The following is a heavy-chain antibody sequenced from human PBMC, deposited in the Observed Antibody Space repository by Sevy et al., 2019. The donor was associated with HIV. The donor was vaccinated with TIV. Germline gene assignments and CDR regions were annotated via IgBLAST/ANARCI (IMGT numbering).Heavy chain of an antibody. CDR1: GYTLTELS. V-gene: IGHV1-24*01. Sequence: ASVKVSCKVSGYTLTELSMHWVRQAPGKGLEWMGGFDPENGETIYAQKFQGRVTMTEDTSTDTAYMVLSSLRSEDTAVYYCATELWFRESDWFDPWGQGTLVTVSS. CDR2: FDPENGET. CDR3: ATELWFRESDWFDP. D-gene: IGHD3-10*01. J-gene: IGHJ5*02.